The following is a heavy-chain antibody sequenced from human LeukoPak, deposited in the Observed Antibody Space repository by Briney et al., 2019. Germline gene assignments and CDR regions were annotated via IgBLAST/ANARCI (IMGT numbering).Heavy chain of an antibody. CDR3: ARGYYYGSGSYEPDYFDY. V-gene: IGHV4-31*03. J-gene: IGHJ4*02. D-gene: IGHD3-10*01. CDR2: IYYSGST. Sequence: PSETLSLTCTVSGGSISSGGYYWSWIRQHPGKGLEWIGYIYYSGSTYYNPSLKSRVTISVDTSKNQFSLKLSSVTAADTAVYYCARGYYYGSGSYEPDYFDYWGQGTLVTVS. CDR1: GGSISSGGYY.